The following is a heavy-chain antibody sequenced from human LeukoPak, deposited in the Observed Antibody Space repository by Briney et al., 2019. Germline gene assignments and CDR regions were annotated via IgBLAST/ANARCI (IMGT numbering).Heavy chain of an antibody. CDR1: GFTFSNYA. V-gene: IGHV3-23*01. CDR3: AKGLHGGVGYGVDV. D-gene: IGHD3-16*01. Sequence: GSLRLSCTASGFTFSNYAMTWVRQAPGKGLEWVSSISGTGGRTYSADPVKGRFTISRDNSKNTLYLQMKNLRVEHTAVYYCAKGLHGGVGYGVDVWGQGTTVSVSS. CDR2: ISGTGGRT. J-gene: IGHJ6*02.